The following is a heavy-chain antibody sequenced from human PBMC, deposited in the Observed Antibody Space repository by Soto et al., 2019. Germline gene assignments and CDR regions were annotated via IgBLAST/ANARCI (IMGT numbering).Heavy chain of an antibody. V-gene: IGHV4-59*02. J-gene: IGHJ4*02. CDR2: VYYSGST. D-gene: IGHD6-13*01. CDR1: GDSVNSYY. CDR3: ARAETSGIPYFDY. Sequence: SETLSLTCTVTGDSVNSYYWSWMRQPPGKGLECMGYVYYSGSTNYNPSLKSRVTISVDTSKNQISLRLKSVTAADTALHYCARAETSGIPYFDYWGQGSLVTVSS.